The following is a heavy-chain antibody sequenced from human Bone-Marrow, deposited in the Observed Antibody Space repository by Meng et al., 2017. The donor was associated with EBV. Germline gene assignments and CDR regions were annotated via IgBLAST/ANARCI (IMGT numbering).Heavy chain of an antibody. J-gene: IGHJ5*02. Sequence: LRLLEPGPGQVKLSGTCALTCPSSGDSISSFYSWGWIRQPPGRGLEWIGSVHYTGSTYYSPSLKSRVTVSVDTSKNQFSLRLTSVTASDTAVYYCARPFPSWQSPRLDPFGAWGQGTLVTVSS. D-gene: IGHD6-19*01. CDR1: GDSISSFYS. V-gene: IGHV4-39*01. CDR3: ARPFPSWQSPRLDPFGA. CDR2: VHYTGST.